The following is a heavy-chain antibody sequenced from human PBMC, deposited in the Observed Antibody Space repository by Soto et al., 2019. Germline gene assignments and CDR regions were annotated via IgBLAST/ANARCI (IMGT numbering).Heavy chain of an antibody. CDR2: IYYSGST. CDR3: ARGARYYGMAV. J-gene: IGHJ6*02. Sequence: PSETLSLTCTVSGGSISSYYWSWIRQPPGKGLEWIGYIYYSGSTNYNPSLKSRVTISVDTSKNQFSLKLSSVTAADTAVYYCARGARYYGMAVWGQGTTVTVSS. V-gene: IGHV4-59*01. D-gene: IGHD6-6*01. CDR1: GGSISSYY.